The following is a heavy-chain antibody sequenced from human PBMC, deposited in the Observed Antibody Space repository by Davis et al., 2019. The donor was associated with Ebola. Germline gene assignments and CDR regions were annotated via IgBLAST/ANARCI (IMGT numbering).Heavy chain of an antibody. CDR3: ARDRGNWNDFYYYGVDV. D-gene: IGHD1-1*01. CDR1: GGTFSSCA. J-gene: IGHJ6*02. V-gene: IGHV1-69*05. CDR2: IIPLFDTP. Sequence: AASVKVSCKVSGGTFSSCALNWVRQAPGQGLEWMGGIIPLFDTPHYAQKFQGRVTLATDRSTNTAYMDLRGLTSDDTAVYYCARDRGNWNDFYYYGVDVWGQGTTVTVSS.